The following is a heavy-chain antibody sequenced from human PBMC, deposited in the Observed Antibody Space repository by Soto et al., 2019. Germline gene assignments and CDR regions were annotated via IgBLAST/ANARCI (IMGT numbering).Heavy chain of an antibody. CDR2: ISYDGSNK. D-gene: IGHD4-17*01. J-gene: IGHJ6*02. CDR3: AKDRGYDYGDYASWYYYYYGMDV. CDR1: GFTFSSYG. V-gene: IGHV3-30*18. Sequence: QVQLVESGGGVVQPGRSLRLSCAASGFTFSSYGMHWVRQAPGKGLEWVAVISYDGSNKYYADSVKGRFTISRDNSKNTLYLQMNSLRAEDTAVYYCAKDRGYDYGDYASWYYYYYGMDVWGQGTTVTVSS.